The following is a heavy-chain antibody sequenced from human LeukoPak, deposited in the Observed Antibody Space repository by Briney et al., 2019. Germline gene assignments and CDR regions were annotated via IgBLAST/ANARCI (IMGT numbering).Heavy chain of an antibody. CDR3: ARDDYGGNSGLY. CDR2: ISSSGSTI. J-gene: IGHJ4*02. V-gene: IGHV3-48*03. D-gene: IGHD4-23*01. Sequence: GGSLRLSCAASGFTFSNYEMNWVRQAPGKGLEWVSYISSSGSTINYADSVKGRFTISRDNAKNSLYLQMNSLRAEDTAVYYCARDDYGGNSGLYWGQGTLVTVSS. CDR1: GFTFSNYE.